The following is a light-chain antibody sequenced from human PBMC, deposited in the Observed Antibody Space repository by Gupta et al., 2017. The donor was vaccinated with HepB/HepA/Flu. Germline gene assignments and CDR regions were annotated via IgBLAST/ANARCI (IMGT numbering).Light chain of an antibody. V-gene: IGKV1-39*01. CDR3: QQNDILPWT. J-gene: IGKJ1*01. Sequence: DIKMTQSPSSLSASVGDRITITCRASQSITTYVNWYQQKPGEAPSLLIYGASTLQSGVPSRFRGAGSGTVFTLTITSLQHEESAIYYCQQNDILPWTFGQGTKVEIK. CDR2: GAS. CDR1: QSITTY.